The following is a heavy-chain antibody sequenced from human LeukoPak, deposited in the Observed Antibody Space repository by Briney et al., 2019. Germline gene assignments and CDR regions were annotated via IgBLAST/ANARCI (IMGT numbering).Heavy chain of an antibody. D-gene: IGHD1-26*01. CDR1: GFTFSSYG. J-gene: IGHJ4*02. Sequence: GGSLRLSCAASGFTFSSYGMHWVRQAPGKGLEWVAVISYDGSNKYYADSVKGRFTISRDNAKNSLYLQMNSLRAEDTAVYYCARYELLRPYYFDYWGQGTLVTVSS. CDR3: ARYELLRPYYFDY. V-gene: IGHV3-30*03. CDR2: ISYDGSNK.